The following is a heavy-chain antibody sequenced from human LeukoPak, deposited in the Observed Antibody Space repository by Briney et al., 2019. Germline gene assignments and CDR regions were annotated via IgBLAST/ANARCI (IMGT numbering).Heavy chain of an antibody. CDR2: IYYSGST. D-gene: IGHD4-17*01. V-gene: IGHV4-39*07. CDR1: GGSISSSSYY. CDR3: TRDTGTTGEVKFDP. Sequence: SETLSLTCTVSGGSISSSSYYWGWIRQPPGQGLKWIGSIYYSGSTYYNPSLKSRVTMSVDTSKSQFSLNLMSVTAADTAVYYCTRDTGTTGEVKFDPWGQGTLVTVSS. J-gene: IGHJ5*02.